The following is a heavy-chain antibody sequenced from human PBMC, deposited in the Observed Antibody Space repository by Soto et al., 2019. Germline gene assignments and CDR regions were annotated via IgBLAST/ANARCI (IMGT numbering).Heavy chain of an antibody. V-gene: IGHV4-59*01. CDR3: ARPPAPFTIFGVVTPIQSYFDY. D-gene: IGHD3-3*01. CDR1: GGSISSYY. CDR2: IYYSGST. J-gene: IGHJ4*02. Sequence: SETLSLTCTVSGGSISSYYWSWIRQPPGKGLEWIGYIYYSGSTNYNPSLKSRVTISVDTSKNKFSLKLSSVTAADTAVYYCARPPAPFTIFGVVTPIQSYFDYWGQGTLVTVSS.